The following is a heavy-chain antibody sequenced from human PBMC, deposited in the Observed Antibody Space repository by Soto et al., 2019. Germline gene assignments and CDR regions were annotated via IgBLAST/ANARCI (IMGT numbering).Heavy chain of an antibody. CDR3: VKDLYYDSSGLMVADGHFQH. Sequence: GGSLRLSCSASGFTFSSYAMHWVRQAPGKGLEYVSAISSNGGSTYYADSVKGRFTISRDNSKNTLYLQMSSLRAEDTAVYYCVKDLYYDSSGLMVADGHFQHWGQGTLVTVSS. V-gene: IGHV3-64D*08. CDR2: ISSNGGST. CDR1: GFTFSSYA. J-gene: IGHJ1*01. D-gene: IGHD3-22*01.